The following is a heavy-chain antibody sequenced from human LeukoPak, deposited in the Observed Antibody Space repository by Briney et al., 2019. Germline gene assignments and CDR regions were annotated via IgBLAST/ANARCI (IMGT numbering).Heavy chain of an antibody. CDR1: GFTFSSYG. CDR2: ISYDGSNK. D-gene: IGHD5-12*01. CDR3: AKGPSGYEYYFDY. J-gene: IGHJ4*02. V-gene: IGHV3-30*18. Sequence: GGSLRLSCAASGFTFSSYGMHWVRQAPGKGLEWVAVISYDGSNKYYADSVKGRFTISRDNSKNTLYLQMNSLRAEDTAVYYCAKGPSGYEYYFDYWGQGTLVTVSS.